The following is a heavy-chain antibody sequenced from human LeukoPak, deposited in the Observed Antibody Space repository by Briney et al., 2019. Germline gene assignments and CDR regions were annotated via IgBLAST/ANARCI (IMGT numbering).Heavy chain of an antibody. CDR3: ARGRGIVGAYNWFDP. CDR1: GGSISSSYYY. CDR2: INHSGST. V-gene: IGHV4-39*07. Sequence: SETLSLTCTVSGGSISSSYYYWSWIRQPPGKGLEWIGEINHSGSTNYNPSLKSRVTISVDTSKNQFSLKLSSVTAADTAVYYCARGRGIVGAYNWFDPWGQGTLVTVSS. J-gene: IGHJ5*02. D-gene: IGHD1-26*01.